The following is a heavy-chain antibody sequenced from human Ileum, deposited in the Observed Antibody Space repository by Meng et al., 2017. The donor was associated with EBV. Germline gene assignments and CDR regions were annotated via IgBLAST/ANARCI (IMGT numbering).Heavy chain of an antibody. CDR1: GCSIRSSNYY. J-gene: IGHJ2*01. CDR3: ARGQKGYFDL. CDR2: IYNSGST. Sequence: QGPLQESGPGLVKPSQTLSLTCICSGCSIRSSNYYWSWIRQPPGKGLEWSGHIYNSGSTYYNPSLKSRITISVDTSKNQFSLKLSSVTAADTAVYYCARGQKGYFDLWGRGTLVTVPS. V-gene: IGHV4-30-4*01.